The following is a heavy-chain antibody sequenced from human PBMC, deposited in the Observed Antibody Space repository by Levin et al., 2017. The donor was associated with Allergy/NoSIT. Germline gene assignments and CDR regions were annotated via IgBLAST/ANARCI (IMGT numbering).Heavy chain of an antibody. J-gene: IGHJ2*01. CDR3: ARGSYSSGWVYWYFDL. Sequence: SQTLSLTCAISGDSVSSNSAAWNWIRQSPSRGLEWLGRTYYRSKWYNDYAVSVKSRITINPDTSKNQFSLQLNSVTPEDTAVYYCARGSYSSGWVYWYFDLWGRGTLVTVSS. V-gene: IGHV6-1*01. CDR1: GDSVSSNSAA. D-gene: IGHD6-19*01. CDR2: TYYRSKWYN.